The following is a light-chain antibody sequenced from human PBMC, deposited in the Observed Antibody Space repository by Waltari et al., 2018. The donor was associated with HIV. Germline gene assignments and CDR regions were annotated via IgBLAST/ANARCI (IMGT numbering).Light chain of an antibody. CDR3: QSYDTDLKSGV. V-gene: IGLV1-40*01. J-gene: IGLJ3*02. Sequence: QSVLTQPPSVSGAPGQRVPISRPGSSSNTGAGYDVQWYQQLPGAAPKLLIFGADIRPSGVPDRFSGSKSGRSASLAISGLQSDDEADYFCQSYDTDLKSGVFGGGTKVTVL. CDR2: GAD. CDR1: SSNTGAGYD.